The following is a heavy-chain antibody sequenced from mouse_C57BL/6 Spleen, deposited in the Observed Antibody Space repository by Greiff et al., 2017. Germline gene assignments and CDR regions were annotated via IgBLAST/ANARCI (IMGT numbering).Heavy chain of an antibody. CDR3: ARLANSGYYFDY. J-gene: IGHJ2*01. Sequence: QVQLQQPGAELVKPGASVKLSCKASGYTFTSYWMHWVKQRPGQGLEWIGMIHPNSGSTKYNEKFKGKATLTVDKSSSTAYLQLSSLTSEDSAVYYCARLANSGYYFDYWGQGTTLTVSS. CDR2: IHPNSGST. D-gene: IGHD1-1*01. CDR1: GYTFTSYW. V-gene: IGHV1-64*01.